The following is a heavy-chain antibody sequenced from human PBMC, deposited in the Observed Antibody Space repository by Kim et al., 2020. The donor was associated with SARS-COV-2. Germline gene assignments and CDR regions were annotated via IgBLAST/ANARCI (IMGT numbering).Heavy chain of an antibody. CDR3: VRSNAMDV. CDR2: IKYHGNEK. J-gene: IGHJ6*02. Sequence: GGSLRLSCAASGFTFSSYWMTWVRQAPGRGLEWVANIKYHGNEKYYVDSVKGRFTISRDDAENSLYLPMNSLRPEDTAIYYCVRSNAMDVWGQGTTVSDSS. V-gene: IGHV3-7*03. CDR1: GFTFSSYW.